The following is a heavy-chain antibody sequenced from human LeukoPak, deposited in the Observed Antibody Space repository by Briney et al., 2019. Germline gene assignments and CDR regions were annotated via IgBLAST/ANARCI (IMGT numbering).Heavy chain of an antibody. D-gene: IGHD3-3*01. V-gene: IGHV3-30*02. CDR2: IRYDGSIK. J-gene: IGHJ4*02. CDR1: GFTFSSYG. CDR3: AKRKIFGVLRPPYYFDY. Sequence: GGSLRLSCAASGFTFSSYGMHWVRQAPGKGLEWLAFIRYDGSIKYYADSVKGRFTISRDNSKNTLYLQMNSLRAEDTAVYYCAKRKIFGVLRPPYYFDYWGQGTLVTVSS.